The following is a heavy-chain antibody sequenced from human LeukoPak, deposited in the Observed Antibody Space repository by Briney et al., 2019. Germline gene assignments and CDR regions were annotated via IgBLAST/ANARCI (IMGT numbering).Heavy chain of an antibody. CDR2: YYWNNDK. Sequence: SGPTLVNPTQTLTLTCTVSGFSLSTTGVAVAWIRQPPGKALEWLAVYYWNNDKSYSPSLKSRLTITKDTSENQVVLIMTNLDPVDTGTYYCAHKGRGSGSYTMWGKGTLVTVSS. D-gene: IGHD3-10*01. J-gene: IGHJ4*02. CDR3: AHKGRGSGSYTM. CDR1: GFSLSTTGVA. V-gene: IGHV2-5*01.